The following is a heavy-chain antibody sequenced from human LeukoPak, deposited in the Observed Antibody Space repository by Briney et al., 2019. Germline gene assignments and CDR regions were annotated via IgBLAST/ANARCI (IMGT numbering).Heavy chain of an antibody. V-gene: IGHV4-4*07. J-gene: IGHJ4*02. Sequence: SETLSLTCTVSGGSISSYYWSWIRQPAGKRLEWIGRIYTSGSTNYNPSLKSRVTMSVDTSKNQFSLKLSSVTAADTAVYYCARHNFKLLWFGSHFDYWGQGTLVTVSS. CDR2: IYTSGST. CDR3: ARHNFKLLWFGSHFDY. D-gene: IGHD3-10*01. CDR1: GGSISSYY.